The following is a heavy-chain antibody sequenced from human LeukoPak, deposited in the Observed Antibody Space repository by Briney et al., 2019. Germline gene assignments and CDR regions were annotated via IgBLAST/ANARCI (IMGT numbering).Heavy chain of an antibody. Sequence: ASVKVSCKASGYTFTGNYMHWVRQAPGQRLEWMGWINPNSGDTHYAQSFQGRVTMTRDTSISTAYMELRRLTSDDTAIYYCARGQGSSWFDYWGQGTLVSVSS. CDR2: INPNSGDT. CDR3: ARGQGSSWFDY. J-gene: IGHJ5*01. D-gene: IGHD6-13*01. CDR1: GYTFTGNY. V-gene: IGHV1-2*02.